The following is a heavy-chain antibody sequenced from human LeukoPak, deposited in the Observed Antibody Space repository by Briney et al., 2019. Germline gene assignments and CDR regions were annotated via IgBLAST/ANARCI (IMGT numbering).Heavy chain of an antibody. V-gene: IGHV3-66*01. D-gene: IGHD6-19*01. CDR1: AFTVSSNY. J-gene: IGHJ3*02. Sequence: GGSLRLSCAASAFTVSSNYMTWVRQAPGKGLEWVSVIYSGGTRYYADSVTGRFTISRDNSKNTLYLQMNTLSAEDTAVYYCARLISVAGTGAFDIWGQGTMVTVSS. CDR2: IYSGGTR. CDR3: ARLISVAGTGAFDI.